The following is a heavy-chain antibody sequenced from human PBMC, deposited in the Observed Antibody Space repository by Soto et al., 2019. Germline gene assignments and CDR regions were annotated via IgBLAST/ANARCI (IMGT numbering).Heavy chain of an antibody. D-gene: IGHD3-3*01. CDR3: ARVEAGFWSGYSTSAAFWFDP. CDR1: GGSISSYY. J-gene: IGHJ5*02. V-gene: IGHV4-59*01. CDR2: IYYSGST. Sequence: KPSETLSLTCTVSGGSISSYYWSWIRQPPGKGLEWIGYIYYSGSTNYNPSLKSRVTISVDTSKNQFSLKLSSVTAADTAVYYCARVEAGFWSGYSTSAAFWFDPWGQGTLVTVSS.